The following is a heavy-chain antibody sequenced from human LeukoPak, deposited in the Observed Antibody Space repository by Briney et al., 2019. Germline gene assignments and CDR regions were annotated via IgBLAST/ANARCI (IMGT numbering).Heavy chain of an antibody. D-gene: IGHD6-19*01. CDR1: GGTFSTYA. CDR3: ARVEYSSGWYDSSRRGEFDY. J-gene: IGHJ4*02. V-gene: IGHV1-18*01. CDR2: ISAYNGNT. Sequence: ASVKVSCKASGGTFSTYAISWVRQAPGQGLEWMGWISAYNGNTNYAQKLQGRVTMTTDTSTSTAYMELRSPRSDDTAVYYCARVEYSSGWYDSSRRGEFDYWGQGTLVTVSS.